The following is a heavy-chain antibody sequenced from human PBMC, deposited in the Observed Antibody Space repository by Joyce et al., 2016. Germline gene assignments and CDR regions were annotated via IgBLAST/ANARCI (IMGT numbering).Heavy chain of an antibody. CDR3: ARALGWDSNSCHDY. J-gene: IGHJ4*02. Sequence: QVQLVESGGGVVQPGRSLRLSCAASGFTLSNYGMHWVRQAPGKGLEWVEVISYDGSNKYYVDSVKGRFTISRDNSKNTLYLQMNSLRPEDTAVYYCARALGWDSNSCHDYWGQGTLVTVSS. CDR2: ISYDGSNK. D-gene: IGHD6-13*01. V-gene: IGHV3-30*03. CDR1: GFTLSNYG.